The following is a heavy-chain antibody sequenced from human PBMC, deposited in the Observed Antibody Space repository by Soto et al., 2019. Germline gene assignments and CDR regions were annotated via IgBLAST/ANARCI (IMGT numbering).Heavy chain of an antibody. D-gene: IGHD3-3*01. V-gene: IGHV1-18*01. CDR3: ARNAIFGVVIGVGDY. J-gene: IGHJ4*02. CDR2: ISAYNGNT. CDR1: GYSFTSDG. Sequence: ASVKVSCKASGYSFTSDGSSWVRQAPGQGLEWMGWISAYNGNTNYAQKLQGRVTMTTDTSTSTAYMELRSLRSDDTAVYYCARNAIFGVVIGVGDYWGQGTLVTVSS.